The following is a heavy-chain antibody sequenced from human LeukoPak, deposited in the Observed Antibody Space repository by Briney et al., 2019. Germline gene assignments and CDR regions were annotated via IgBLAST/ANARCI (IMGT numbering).Heavy chain of an antibody. CDR1: GGSISSGGYY. CDR3: ARGPQEGGWLLRDYYYYGMDV. CDR2: IYYSGST. V-gene: IGHV4-31*03. J-gene: IGHJ6*02. Sequence: PSETLSLTCTVSGGSISSGGYYWSWIRQHPGKGLEWIGYIYYSGSTYYNPSLKSRVTISVDTSKNQFSLKLSSVTAADTAVYYCARGPQEGGWLLRDYYYYGMDVWGQGTTVTVSS. D-gene: IGHD3-22*01.